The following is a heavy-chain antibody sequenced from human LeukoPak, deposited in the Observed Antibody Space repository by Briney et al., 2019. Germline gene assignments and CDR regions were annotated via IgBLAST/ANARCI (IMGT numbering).Heavy chain of an antibody. D-gene: IGHD1-26*01. J-gene: IGHJ4*02. CDR1: GFTFSSYA. Sequence: GGSLRLSCAASGFTFSSYAMHWVRQAPGKGLEYVSAISSNGGSTYYANPVKGRFTISRDNSKNTLYLQMGSLRAEDMAVYYCARDGGSDEVYFDYWGQGTLVTVSS. CDR2: ISSNGGST. CDR3: ARDGGSDEVYFDY. V-gene: IGHV3-64*01.